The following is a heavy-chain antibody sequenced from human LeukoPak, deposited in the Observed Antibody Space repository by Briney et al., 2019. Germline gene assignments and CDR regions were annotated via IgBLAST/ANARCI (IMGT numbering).Heavy chain of an antibody. D-gene: IGHD5-18*01. CDR2: IIPIFGTA. J-gene: IGHJ3*02. Sequence: ASVKVSCKASGGTFSSYAISWVRQAPGQGLVWMGGIIPIFGTANYAQKFQGRVTITADESTSTAYMELSSLRSEDTAVYYCARAEEDTAMVDAFDIWGQGTMVTVSS. CDR3: ARAEEDTAMVDAFDI. CDR1: GGTFSSYA. V-gene: IGHV1-69*13.